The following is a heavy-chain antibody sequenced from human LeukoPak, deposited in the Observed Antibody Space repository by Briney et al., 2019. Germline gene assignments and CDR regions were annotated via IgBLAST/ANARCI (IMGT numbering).Heavy chain of an antibody. V-gene: IGHV5-51*01. CDR1: GYIYTNYW. J-gene: IGHJ4*02. CDR3: ARRGSGTYSPFDL. CDR2: IYPGDSDT. D-gene: IGHD1-26*01. Sequence: GESLKISCKGSGYIYTNYWIGWVRQVPGKGLEWMGIIYPGDSDTRYSPSFQGQVTISADKSITTAYLQWSSLKASDTAMYYCARRGSGTYSPFDLWGQGTLVTVSS.